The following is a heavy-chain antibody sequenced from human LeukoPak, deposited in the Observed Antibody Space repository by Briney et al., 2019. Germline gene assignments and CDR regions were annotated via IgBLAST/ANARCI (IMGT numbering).Heavy chain of an antibody. J-gene: IGHJ4*02. V-gene: IGHV3-21*01. D-gene: IGHD3-22*01. CDR3: ARDFPHYYDSSIFDY. CDR2: ISSSSSYI. CDR1: GFTFSSHS. Sequence: GGSLRLSCAASGFTFSSHSMNWVRQAPGKGLEWVSSISSSSSYIYYADSVKGRFTISRDNAKNSLYLQMNSLRAEDTAVYYCARDFPHYYDSSIFDYWGQGTLVTVSS.